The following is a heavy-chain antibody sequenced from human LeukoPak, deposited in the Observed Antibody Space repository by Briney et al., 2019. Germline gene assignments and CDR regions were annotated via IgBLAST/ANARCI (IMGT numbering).Heavy chain of an antibody. V-gene: IGHV3-23*01. CDR2: ITGRGDNT. CDR1: GFPFSLYG. D-gene: IGHD3-16*01. Sequence: QPGGSLRLSCAASGFPFSLYGMSWVRQAPGKGLEWVSAITGRGDNTYYADSVKGRFTISRDKSKNTLDLQMNSLRAGDTAVYYCAKLGGRVTAYWYFDLWGRGTPVTVAS. CDR3: AKLGGRVTAYWYFDL. J-gene: IGHJ2*01.